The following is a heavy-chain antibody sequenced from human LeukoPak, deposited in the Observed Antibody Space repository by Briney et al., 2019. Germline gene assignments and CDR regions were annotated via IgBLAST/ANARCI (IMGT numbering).Heavy chain of an antibody. CDR1: GYTFTGYY. CDR2: INPNSGGT. Sequence: ASVKVSCKASGYTFTGYYMHWVRQAPGQGLEWMGWINPNSGGTNYAQKFQGRVTMTRDTSISTAYMELSRLRSDDTAVYYCASVPVVQDYGGNGNGYGYYYYMDVWGKGTTVTVSS. J-gene: IGHJ6*03. D-gene: IGHD4-23*01. CDR3: ASVPVVQDYGGNGNGYGYYYYMDV. V-gene: IGHV1-2*02.